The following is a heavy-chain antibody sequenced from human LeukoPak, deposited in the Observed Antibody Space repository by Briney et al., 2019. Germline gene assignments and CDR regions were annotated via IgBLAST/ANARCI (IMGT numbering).Heavy chain of an antibody. V-gene: IGHV3-21*01. CDR2: TSSSSSFI. J-gene: IGHJ4*02. D-gene: IGHD1-1*01. Sequence: PGGSLRLSCAASGFTFSSYSMNWVRQAPGKGLVWVSSTSSSSSFIYYADSVRGRFTISRDNAKNSLYLQMNSLRAADTAVYYCAREVQLERLGFGKEGSAFDYWGQGTLVTVSS. CDR1: GFTFSSYS. CDR3: AREVQLERLGFGKEGSAFDY.